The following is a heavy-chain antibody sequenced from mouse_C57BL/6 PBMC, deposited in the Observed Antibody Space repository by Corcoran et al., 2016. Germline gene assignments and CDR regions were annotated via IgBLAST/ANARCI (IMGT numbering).Heavy chain of an antibody. CDR2: INTYSGVP. V-gene: IGHV9-3*01. D-gene: IGHD2-5*01. CDR3: ARRTYYSNPFDW. CDR1: GYTFTTYG. Sequence: QIQLVQSGPELKKPGETVKISCKASGYTFTTYGMSWVKQAPGKGLKWMGWINTYSGVPTYADDFKGRFAFSLETSASTAYLQINNLKNEDTATYFCARRTYYSNPFDWWGQGTTLTVSS. J-gene: IGHJ2*01.